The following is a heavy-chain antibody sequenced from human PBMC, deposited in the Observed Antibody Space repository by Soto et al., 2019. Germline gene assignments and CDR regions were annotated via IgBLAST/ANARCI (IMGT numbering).Heavy chain of an antibody. CDR1: GFSLSTSGVG. J-gene: IGHJ4*02. CDR2: IYWDDDK. D-gene: IGHD5-18*01. Sequence: QITLKESGPTLVKPTQTLTLTCTFSGFSLSTSGVGVGWIRQPPGQALEWLALIYWDDDKRYSPSLKSRLTITKDTSKNQVVLTMTNMDPVDTATYYWAHDFGYSYGPVAPYYFDYWGQGTLVTVSS. V-gene: IGHV2-5*02. CDR3: AHDFGYSYGPVAPYYFDY.